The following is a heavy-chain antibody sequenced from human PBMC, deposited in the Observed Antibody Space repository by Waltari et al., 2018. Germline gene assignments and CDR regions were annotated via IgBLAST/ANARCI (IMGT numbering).Heavy chain of an antibody. V-gene: IGHV1-69*04. J-gene: IGHJ5*01. CDR3: ARDIDNSFHS. CDR2: IIPILGLT. CDR1: GSALHSHT. Sequence: QAQPVQSGAGGKKPGSPVKVPCKAFGSALHSHTFSWVRQAPGQGLEWMGRIIPILGLTNYPQRFQGRVAITADESRSTAYMELSSLRSEDTAVYYCARDIDNSFHSWGQGTLVTVSS. D-gene: IGHD2-15*01.